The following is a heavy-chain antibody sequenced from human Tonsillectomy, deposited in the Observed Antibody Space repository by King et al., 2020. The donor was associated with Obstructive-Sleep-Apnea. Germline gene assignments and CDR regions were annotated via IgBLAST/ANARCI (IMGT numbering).Heavy chain of an antibody. CDR3: ARSAIVVVPAAQTRYYYYGMDV. V-gene: IGHV4-31*03. CDR2: IYYSGST. Sequence: QLQESGPGLVKPSQTLSLTCTVSGGSISSGDYYWSWIRQHPGKGLEWIGYIYYSGSTYYNPSLKSRVTISVDTSKNQFSLKLSSVTAADTAVYYCARSAIVVVPAAQTRYYYYGMDVWGQGTTVTVSS. CDR1: GGSISSGDYY. D-gene: IGHD2-2*01. J-gene: IGHJ6*02.